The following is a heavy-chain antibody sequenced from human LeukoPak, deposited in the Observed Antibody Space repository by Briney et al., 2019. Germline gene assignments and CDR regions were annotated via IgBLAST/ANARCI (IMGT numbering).Heavy chain of an antibody. CDR1: GLTFSSYS. CDR3: ASCSGGSCYPAYEFDP. V-gene: IGHV3-21*01. Sequence: GGSLRLSCAASGLTFSSYSMNWVRQAPGKGLEWVSSISSSSSYIYYADSVKGRFTISRDNAKNSLYLQMNSLRAEDTAVYYCASCSGGSCYPAYEFDPWGQGTLVTVSS. J-gene: IGHJ5*02. CDR2: ISSSSSYI. D-gene: IGHD2-15*01.